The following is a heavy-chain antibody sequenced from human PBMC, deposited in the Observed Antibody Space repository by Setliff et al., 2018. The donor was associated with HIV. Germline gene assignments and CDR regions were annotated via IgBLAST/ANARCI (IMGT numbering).Heavy chain of an antibody. CDR2: MNQDGSEK. J-gene: IGHJ4*02. D-gene: IGHD2-2*02. CDR1: GFTLSSSW. CDR3: TKGHYTTSG. V-gene: IGHV3-7*01. Sequence: GSLRLSCAVSGFTLSSSWMNWVRQAPGKGLEWVANMNQDGSEKNYVDSVKGRFTISRDNAKNSLYLQMNSLRVEDTAVYYCTKGHYTTSGWGQGTLVTVS.